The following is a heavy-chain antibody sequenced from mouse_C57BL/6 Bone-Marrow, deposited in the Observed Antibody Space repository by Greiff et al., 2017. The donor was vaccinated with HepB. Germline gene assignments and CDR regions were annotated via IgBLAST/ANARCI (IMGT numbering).Heavy chain of an antibody. CDR1: GYTFTDYE. CDR3: TVHTTVVATRYFDV. Sequence: QVHVKQSGAELVRPGASVTLSCKASGYTFTDYEMHWVKQTPVHGLEWIGAIDPETGGTAYNQKFKGKAILTADKSSSTAYMELRSLTSEDSAVYYCTVHTTVVATRYFDVWGTGTTVTVSS. D-gene: IGHD1-1*01. J-gene: IGHJ1*03. V-gene: IGHV1-15*01. CDR2: IDPETGGT.